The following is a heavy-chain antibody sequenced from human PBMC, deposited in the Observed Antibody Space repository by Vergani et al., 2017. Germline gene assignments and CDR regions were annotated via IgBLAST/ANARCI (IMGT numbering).Heavy chain of an antibody. CDR3: ARVETYYYDSSGYYYVDYFDY. V-gene: IGHV3-21*01. J-gene: IGHJ4*02. CDR1: GFTFSSYS. CDR2: ISSSSSYI. D-gene: IGHD3-22*01. Sequence: EAQLAESGGGLVQPGQSLRLSCTASGFTFSSYSMNWVRQAPGKGLDWVSSISSSSSYIYYADSVEGRFTVSRENAKNLLYLQMNSLRAEDTAVYYCARVETYYYDSSGYYYVDYFDYWGQGTLVTVSS.